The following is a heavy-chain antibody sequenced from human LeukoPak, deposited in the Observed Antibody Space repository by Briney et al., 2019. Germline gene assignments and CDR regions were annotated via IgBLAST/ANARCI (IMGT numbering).Heavy chain of an antibody. Sequence: GGSLRLSCVASGFTFDEHAMYWVRQAPGKGLEWVSGISWNSGSIGYADSVKGRFTISRDNAKNSLFLLMNSPRTEDTAVYYCARDSALRQWMVNWYFELWGRGNLVTVTS. V-gene: IGHV3-9*01. CDR2: ISWNSGSI. CDR1: GFTFDEHA. J-gene: IGHJ2*01. D-gene: IGHD6-19*01. CDR3: ARDSALRQWMVNWYFEL.